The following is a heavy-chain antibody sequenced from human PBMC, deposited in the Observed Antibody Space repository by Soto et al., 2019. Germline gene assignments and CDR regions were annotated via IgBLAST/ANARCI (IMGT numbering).Heavy chain of an antibody. CDR1: GGSISSYY. V-gene: IGHV4-59*01. J-gene: IGHJ3*02. CDR2: IYYSGST. CDR3: ASGTGTTFDAFDI. Sequence: SETLSLTCTVSGGSISSYYWSWIRQPPGKGLEWIGYIYYSGSTNYNPSLKSRVTISVDTSKSQFSLKLSSVTAADTAVYYCASGTGTTFDAFDIWGQGTMVTVSS. D-gene: IGHD1-7*01.